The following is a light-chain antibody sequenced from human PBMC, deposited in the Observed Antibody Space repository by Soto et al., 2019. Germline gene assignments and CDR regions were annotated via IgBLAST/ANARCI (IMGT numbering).Light chain of an antibody. CDR1: SSNIGSNT. Sequence: QSVLTQPPSASWTPGQRVTISCSGSSSNIGSNTVNWYQQLPGTAPKLLIYSNNQRPSGVPDRFSGSKSGTSASLAISGLQSEDEADYYCAAWDDSLNGPVFGGGTKLTVL. J-gene: IGLJ2*01. CDR2: SNN. V-gene: IGLV1-44*01. CDR3: AAWDDSLNGPV.